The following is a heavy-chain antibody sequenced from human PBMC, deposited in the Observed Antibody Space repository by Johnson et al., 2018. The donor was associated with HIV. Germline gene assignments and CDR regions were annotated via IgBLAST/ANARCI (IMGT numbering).Heavy chain of an antibody. CDR2: IYSGGST. CDR1: GFTVSSNY. D-gene: IGHD6-13*01. J-gene: IGHJ3*02. CDR3: AKSISSSADDAFDI. V-gene: IGHV3-53*01. Sequence: VQLVESGGGLIQPGGSLRLSCAASGFTVSSNYMGWVRQAPGKGLEWVSVIYSGGSTYYADSVKGRFTISRDNSKNTLYLQMNSLRAEDTALYYCAKSISSSADDAFDIWGQGTMVTVSS.